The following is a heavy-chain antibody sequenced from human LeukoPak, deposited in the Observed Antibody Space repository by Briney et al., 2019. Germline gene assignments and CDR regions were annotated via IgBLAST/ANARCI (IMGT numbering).Heavy chain of an antibody. CDR2: IYYSGST. CDR3: ARGHYDTLTDDGNWFDP. J-gene: IGHJ5*02. CDR1: GGSISSYY. D-gene: IGHD3-9*01. Sequence: SETLSLTCTVSGGSISSYYWSWIRQPPGKGLEWIGHIYYSGSTNYNPSLKSRVTISVDTSKNQFSLKLSSVTAADTAVYYCARGHYDTLTDDGNWFDPWGQGTLVTVSS. V-gene: IGHV4-59*01.